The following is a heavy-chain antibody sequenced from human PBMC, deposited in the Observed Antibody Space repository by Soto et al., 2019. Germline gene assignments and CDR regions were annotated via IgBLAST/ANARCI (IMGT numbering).Heavy chain of an antibody. CDR1: GGNCINYG. Sequence: SHRHPKAASGGNCINYGGRRVRKNPGKGLEWVAVIWHDGNNKYYADSVKGRFTISRDNSKDTVYLQMNSLRAEDTAVYYCARDWGGPTRTRVVAPDFRGLRTLVPVTS. D-gene: IGHD2-21*01. V-gene: IGHV3-33*01. J-gene: IGHJ4*02. CDR2: IWHDGNNK. CDR3: ARDWGGPTRTRVVAPDF.